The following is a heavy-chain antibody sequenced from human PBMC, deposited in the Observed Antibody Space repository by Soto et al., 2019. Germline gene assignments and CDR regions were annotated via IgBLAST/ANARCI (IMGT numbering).Heavy chain of an antibody. J-gene: IGHJ3*02. CDR2: INPNSGGT. D-gene: IGHD3-3*01. V-gene: IGHV1-2*02. Sequence: ASVKVSCKASGYTFTGYYMHWVRQAHGQGLEWMGWINPNSGGTNYAQKFQGRVTMTRDTSISTAYMELSRLRSDDTAVYYCARLVLRFLEWTDAFDIWGQGTMVTVSS. CDR3: ARLVLRFLEWTDAFDI. CDR1: GYTFTGYY.